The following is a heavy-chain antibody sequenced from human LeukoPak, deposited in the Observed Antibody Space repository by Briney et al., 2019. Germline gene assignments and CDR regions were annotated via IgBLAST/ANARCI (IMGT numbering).Heavy chain of an antibody. V-gene: IGHV3-53*01. J-gene: IGHJ6*03. CDR3: ARVMVGSGSYYPYYYYYYMDV. CDR2: IDSGGST. Sequence: GGSLRLSCAASGFTFSSYEMNWVRQAPGKGLEWVSVIDSGGSTYYADSVKGRFTISRDNSKNTLYLQMNSLRAEDTAVYYCARVMVGSGSYYPYYYYYYMDVWGKGTTVTISS. CDR1: GFTFSSYE. D-gene: IGHD3-10*01.